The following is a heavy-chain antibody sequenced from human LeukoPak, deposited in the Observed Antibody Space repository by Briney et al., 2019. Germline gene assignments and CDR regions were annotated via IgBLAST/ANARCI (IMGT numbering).Heavy chain of an antibody. J-gene: IGHJ3*02. Sequence: PGGSLRLSCAASGFTFSSYGMHWVRQAPGKGLEWVAFIRYDGSNKYYADSVKGRFTISRDDSKNIAYLQMNSLKTEDTAVYYCTRASYSGTYLRGVDAFDIWGQGTMVTVSS. V-gene: IGHV3-30*02. CDR3: TRASYSGTYLRGVDAFDI. CDR2: IRYDGSNK. CDR1: GFTFSSYG. D-gene: IGHD1-26*01.